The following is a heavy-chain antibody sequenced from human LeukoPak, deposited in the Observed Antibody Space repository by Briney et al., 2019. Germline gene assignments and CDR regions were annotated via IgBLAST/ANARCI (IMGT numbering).Heavy chain of an antibody. J-gene: IGHJ4*02. CDR3: ARDHNWAFDS. Sequence: NPGGSLRLSCAASGFTFSDYSMNWVRQAPGRGLEWLSYIGLASGFTSYADSAKGRFTISSDTARNSLYLHLNSLRAEDTAVYFCARDHNWAFDSWGQGTLVTVSS. V-gene: IGHV3-48*04. CDR1: GFTFSDYS. D-gene: IGHD1-20*01. CDR2: IGLASGFT.